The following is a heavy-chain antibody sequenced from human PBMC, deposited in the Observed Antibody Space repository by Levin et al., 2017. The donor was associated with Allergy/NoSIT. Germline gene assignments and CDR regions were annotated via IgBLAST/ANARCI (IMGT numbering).Heavy chain of an antibody. J-gene: IGHJ4*02. CDR1: GFTFSDYY. V-gene: IGHV3-11*01. Sequence: PGESLKISCAASGFTFSDYYMSWIRQAPGKGLEWVSYISSSGSTIYYADSVKGRFTISRDNAKNSLYLQMNSLRAEDTAVYYCARDGYDILTGYLSGWGQGTLVTVSS. D-gene: IGHD3-9*01. CDR2: ISSSGSTI. CDR3: ARDGYDILTGYLSG.